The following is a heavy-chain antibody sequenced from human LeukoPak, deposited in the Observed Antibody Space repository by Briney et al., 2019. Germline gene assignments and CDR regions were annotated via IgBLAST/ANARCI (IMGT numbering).Heavy chain of an antibody. D-gene: IGHD6-19*01. V-gene: IGHV4-59*01. Sequence: SETLSLTCTVSGCSISSYYWSWIRQPPGKGLEWIGYIYYSGSTNYNPSLKSRVTISVDTSKNQFSLKLSSVTAADTAVYYCARAGYSSGYLWGQGTLVTVSS. CDR2: IYYSGST. CDR3: ARAGYSSGYL. CDR1: GCSISSYY. J-gene: IGHJ5*02.